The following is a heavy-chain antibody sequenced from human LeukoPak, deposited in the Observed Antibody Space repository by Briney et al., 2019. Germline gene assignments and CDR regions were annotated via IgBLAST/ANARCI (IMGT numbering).Heavy chain of an antibody. D-gene: IGHD3-22*01. J-gene: IGHJ4*02. V-gene: IGHV1-2*02. CDR1: GYTFTGYY. CDR2: INPNSGGT. CDR3: ARGGVVVIKEGLDY. Sequence: VASVKVSCKASGYTFTGYYMHWVRQAPGQGLEWMGWINPNSGGTNYAQKFQVRGTMTRDTSISTAYMELSSLRSEDTAVYYCARGGVVVIKEGLDYWGQGTLVTVSS.